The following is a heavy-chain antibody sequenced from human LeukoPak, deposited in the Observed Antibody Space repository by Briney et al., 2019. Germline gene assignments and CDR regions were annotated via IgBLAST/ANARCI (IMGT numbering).Heavy chain of an antibody. CDR2: INPNSGGT. J-gene: IGHJ3*02. D-gene: IGHD4-17*01. CDR3: ARTTVTTRDAFDI. Sequence: GASVKVSCKASGYTFTGYYMHWVRQAPGQGLEWMGWINPNSGGTNYAQKFQGRVTMTRDTSISTAYMELSRLRSDDTAVYYCARTTVTTRDAFDIWGQGTMVTVSS. V-gene: IGHV1-2*02. CDR1: GYTFTGYY.